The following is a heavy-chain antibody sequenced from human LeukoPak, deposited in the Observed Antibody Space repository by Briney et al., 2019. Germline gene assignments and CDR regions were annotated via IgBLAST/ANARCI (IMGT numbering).Heavy chain of an antibody. V-gene: IGHV3-21*01. CDR3: ARGTPGIAAAGWAFDI. CDR1: GFTFSSYS. CDR2: ISSSSSYI. J-gene: IGHJ3*02. Sequence: GGSLRLSCAASGFTFSSYSMNWVRQAPGKGLEWVSSISSSSSYIYYADSVKGRFTISRDNAKNSLYLQMNSLRAEDTAVYYCARGTPGIAAAGWAFDIWGQGTMVTVSS. D-gene: IGHD6-13*01.